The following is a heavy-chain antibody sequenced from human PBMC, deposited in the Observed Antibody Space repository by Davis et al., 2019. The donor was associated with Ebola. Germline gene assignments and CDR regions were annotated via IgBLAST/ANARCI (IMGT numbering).Heavy chain of an antibody. CDR1: GFTFSSYS. Sequence: GGSLRLSCAASGFTFSSYSMNWVRQAPGKGLEWVSYISSSSSTIYYADSVKGRFAMSRDNSRGTLYLQMNSLRVEDSAIYYCVKDSSNIWFDIWGQGTLVTVSS. CDR2: ISSSSSTI. D-gene: IGHD2/OR15-2a*01. CDR3: VKDSSNIWFDI. J-gene: IGHJ3*02. V-gene: IGHV3-48*01.